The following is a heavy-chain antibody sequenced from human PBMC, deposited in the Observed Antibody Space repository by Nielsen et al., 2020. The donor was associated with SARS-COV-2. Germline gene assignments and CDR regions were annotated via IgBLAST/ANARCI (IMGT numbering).Heavy chain of an antibody. CDR1: GFTFDDYA. CDR2: ISWNSGSI. D-gene: IGHD2-2*01. J-gene: IGHJ3*02. V-gene: IGHV3-9*01. CDR3: AKQRTFTFSNDAFDI. Sequence: GGSLRLSCAASGFTFDDYAMHWVRQAPGKGLEWVSGISWNSGSIGYADSVKGRFTISRDDSKNTVYLHMNSLRGDDTAVYYCAKQRTFTFSNDAFDIWGQGTMVTVSS.